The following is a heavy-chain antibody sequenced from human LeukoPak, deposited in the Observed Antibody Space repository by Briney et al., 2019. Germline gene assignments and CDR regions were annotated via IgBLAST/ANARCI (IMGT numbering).Heavy chain of an antibody. J-gene: IGHJ4*02. V-gene: IGHV1-69*05. CDR3: AGGGVGPLTHPVFDY. CDR2: IIPIFGTT. D-gene: IGHD1-26*01. CDR1: GGTFSSYA. Sequence: SAKVSCKASGGTFSSYAISWVRQAPGQGLEWMGGIIPIFGTTNYAQKFQGRVTITTDESTSTAYMELSSLRSEEAAVYYWAGGGVGPLTHPVFDYWGQGTLSPSPQ.